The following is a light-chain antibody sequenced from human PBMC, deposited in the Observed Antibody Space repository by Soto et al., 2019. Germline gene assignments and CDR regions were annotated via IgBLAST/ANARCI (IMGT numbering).Light chain of an antibody. V-gene: IGKV3-15*01. CDR3: QQYINWPPLT. CDR2: GAS. CDR1: QSVSIY. Sequence: EIVMTQSPATLSVSPGERATLSCRASQSVSIYLAWYQQKPGQSPKLLIYGASTRATGIPARFSGSGSGKEFTLTISSLQSEDFAVYYCQQYINWPPLTFGGGTKVEIK. J-gene: IGKJ4*01.